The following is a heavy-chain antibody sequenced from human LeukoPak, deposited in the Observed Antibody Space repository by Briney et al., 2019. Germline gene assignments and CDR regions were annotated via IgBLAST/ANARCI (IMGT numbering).Heavy chain of an antibody. V-gene: IGHV4-59*12. CDR2: IYYSGST. D-gene: IGHD3-10*01. CDR1: GGSISSYY. J-gene: IGHJ4*02. Sequence: PSETLSLTCTVSGGSISSYYWSWIRQPPGKGLEWIGYIYYSGSTNYKPSLKSRVTISADTSKNQFSLKLSSVTAADTAVYYCARGRDSGSGSLTLDYWGQGTLVTVSS. CDR3: ARGRDSGSGSLTLDY.